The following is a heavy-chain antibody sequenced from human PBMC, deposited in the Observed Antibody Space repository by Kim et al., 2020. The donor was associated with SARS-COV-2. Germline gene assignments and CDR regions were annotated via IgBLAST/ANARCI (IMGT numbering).Heavy chain of an antibody. Sequence: SETLSLTCTVSGGSISSYYWSWIRQPPGKGLEWIGYIYYSGSTNYNPSLKSRVTISVDTSKNQFSLKLSSVTAADTAVDYCARALYSSIDYWGQGTLVTVSS. J-gene: IGHJ4*02. CDR1: GGSISSYY. CDR3: ARALYSSIDY. CDR2: IYYSGST. D-gene: IGHD6-13*01. V-gene: IGHV4-59*13.